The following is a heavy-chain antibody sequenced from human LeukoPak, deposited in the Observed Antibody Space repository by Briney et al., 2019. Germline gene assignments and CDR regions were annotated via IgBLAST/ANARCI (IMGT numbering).Heavy chain of an antibody. CDR3: ARTRGNAFDI. J-gene: IGHJ3*02. Sequence: GGSLRLSCAASGFDFSDYWMHWVRQAPAKGPVWVSRVNTDGGSTIYADFVEGRFTISRDNAKNTLYLRMRTLRAEDTAVYYCARTRGNAFDIWGLGTLVTVSS. V-gene: IGHV3-74*01. D-gene: IGHD3-10*01. CDR1: GFDFSDYW. CDR2: VNTDGGST.